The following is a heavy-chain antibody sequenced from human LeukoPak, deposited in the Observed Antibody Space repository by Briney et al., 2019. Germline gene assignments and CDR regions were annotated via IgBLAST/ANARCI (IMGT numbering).Heavy chain of an antibody. J-gene: IGHJ4*02. V-gene: IGHV4-4*07. CDR1: GGSINRYY. CDR2: IYTTGTT. Sequence: PSETLSLTCRVSGGSINRYYWGGVRQPAGKGVAGIGGIYTTGTTNYSPSLKSRLSMSLDTSKNQFSLTLTSVTAADTAVYYCGRQGYTASYYFVDYWSPGTLVTVSS. D-gene: IGHD3-10*01. CDR3: GRQGYTASYYFVDY.